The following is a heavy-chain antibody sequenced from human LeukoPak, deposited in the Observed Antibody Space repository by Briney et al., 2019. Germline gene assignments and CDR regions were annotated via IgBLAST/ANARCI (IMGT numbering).Heavy chain of an antibody. CDR3: ARRVGFYGEYGDY. CDR1: GGSISSSNW. V-gene: IGHV4-4*02. Sequence: PSETLSLTCAVSGGSISSSNWWSWVRQPPGKGLEWIGEIYHSGSTNYNPSLKSRVTISVDKSKNQFSLKLSSVTAADTAVYYCARRVGFYGEYGDYWGQGTLVTVSS. J-gene: IGHJ4*02. CDR2: IYHSGST. D-gene: IGHD4-17*01.